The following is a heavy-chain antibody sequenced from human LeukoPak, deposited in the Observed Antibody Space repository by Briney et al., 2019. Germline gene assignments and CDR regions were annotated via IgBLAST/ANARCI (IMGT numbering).Heavy chain of an antibody. V-gene: IGHV4-31*03. CDR3: ATADWESFYFDS. CDR1: GGSVSRGGYY. J-gene: IGHJ4*02. Sequence: PSGTLSLTCTVSGGSVSRGGYYWNWIRQHPGKDLEWIGITSYSEGTYYNPSLMSRITISVDRSQNQFSLKMRDVTAADTAVYFCATADWESFYFDSWGQGVLVAVSS. CDR2: TSYSEGT. D-gene: IGHD1-26*01.